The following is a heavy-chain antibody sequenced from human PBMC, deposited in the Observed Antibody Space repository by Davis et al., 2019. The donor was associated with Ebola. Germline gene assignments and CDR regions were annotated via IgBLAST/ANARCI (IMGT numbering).Heavy chain of an antibody. D-gene: IGHD6-19*01. CDR3: AKDLTWYSSAWRGGRDSAEYFQH. CDR1: GFTFSNAW. J-gene: IGHJ1*01. V-gene: IGHV3-23*01. Sequence: GESLKISCVASGFTFSNAWMSWVRQAPGKGLECVSTISDSGGSTYYADSVKGRFTVSRDNSKNTLYLQMNSLRAEDTAIYYCAKDLTWYSSAWRGGRDSAEYFQHWGQGTLVTVSS. CDR2: ISDSGGST.